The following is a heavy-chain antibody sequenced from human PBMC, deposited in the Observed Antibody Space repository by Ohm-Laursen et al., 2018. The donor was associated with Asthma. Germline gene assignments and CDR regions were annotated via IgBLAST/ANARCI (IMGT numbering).Heavy chain of an antibody. CDR1: GFTFSVYW. CDR3: ARLRLWSNVVLGTPRSDPYAMDV. J-gene: IGHJ6*02. V-gene: IGHV3-7*01. CDR2: IKQDGSEK. D-gene: IGHD3-10*01. Sequence: SLRLSCAASGFTFSVYWMTWVRQAPGKGLEWVANIKQDGSEKYYVDSVKGRFTISRDNAKNSLYLQLNSLRAEDTAVYFCARLRLWSNVVLGTPRSDPYAMDVWGQGTTVTVSS.